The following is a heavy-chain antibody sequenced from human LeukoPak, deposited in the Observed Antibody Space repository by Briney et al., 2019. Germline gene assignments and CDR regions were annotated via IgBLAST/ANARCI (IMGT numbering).Heavy chain of an antibody. CDR1: GFTFSSYA. CDR3: ARWGDYDILTGYYNDAFDI. CDR2: ISYDGSNK. V-gene: IGHV3-30-3*01. D-gene: IGHD3-9*01. Sequence: GGSLRLSCAASGFTFSSYAMHWVRQAPGKGLEWVAVISYDGSNKYYADSVKGRFTISRDNSKNTLYLQMNSLRAEDTAVYYCARWGDYDILTGYYNDAFDIWGQGTIVTVSS. J-gene: IGHJ3*02.